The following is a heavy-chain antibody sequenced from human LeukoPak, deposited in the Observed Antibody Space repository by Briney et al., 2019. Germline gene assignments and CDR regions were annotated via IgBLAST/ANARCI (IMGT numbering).Heavy chain of an antibody. D-gene: IGHD2-2*01. J-gene: IGHJ4*02. CDR1: GFTLSGYS. V-gene: IGHV3-48*04. CDR2: ISPSSTTI. Sequence: GGSLRLSCAASGFTLSGYSMSWVRQAPGKGLEWVSYISPSSTTICYADSVKGRFTISRDNAKNSLSLQMNSLRAEDTAVYYCARRYDYGDYWGQGTLVTVSS. CDR3: ARRYDYGDY.